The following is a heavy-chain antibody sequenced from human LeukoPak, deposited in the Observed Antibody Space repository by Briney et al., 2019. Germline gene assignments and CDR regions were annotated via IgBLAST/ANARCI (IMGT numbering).Heavy chain of an antibody. CDR1: GGSFSGYY. D-gene: IGHD3-16*01. J-gene: IGHJ4*02. CDR3: AINRGSY. CDR2: IYTSGST. V-gene: IGHV4-59*10. Sequence: SETLSLTCAVYGGSFSGYYWSWIRQPAGKGLEWIGRIYTSGSTNYNPSLKSRVTISVDTSKNQFSLKLSSVTAADTAVYYCAINRGSYWGQGTLVTVSS.